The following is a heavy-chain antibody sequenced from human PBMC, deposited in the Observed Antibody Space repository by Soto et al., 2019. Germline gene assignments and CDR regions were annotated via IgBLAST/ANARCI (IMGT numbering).Heavy chain of an antibody. V-gene: IGHV4-39*01. Sequence: SETLSLTCTVSGFSISSSSYYWVWIRQPPGKGLEWIGSIYYSGSTYYNPSLKSRVTISVDTSKNQFSLKLSSVTAADTAVYYCASGDIVGNWFDPWGQGTLVTVSS. J-gene: IGHJ5*02. CDR3: ASGDIVGNWFDP. D-gene: IGHD2-15*01. CDR1: GFSISSSSYY. CDR2: IYYSGST.